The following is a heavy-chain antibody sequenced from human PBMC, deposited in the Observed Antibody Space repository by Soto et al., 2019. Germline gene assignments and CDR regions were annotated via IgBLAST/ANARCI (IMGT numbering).Heavy chain of an antibody. J-gene: IGHJ4*02. CDR2: IGTSGDT. CDR1: GFSFSNYD. CDR3: TRRTKGMTIDY. Sequence: EVQLVESGGDLVQPGGSLRLSCEASGFSFSNYDMHWVRQATGKGLDWVAAIGTSGDTYYPDSVKGRFTISREDAKNSLYLQMNSLRDGDTAMYYCTRRTKGMTIDYWGQGTLVTVSS. V-gene: IGHV3-13*01. D-gene: IGHD4-17*01.